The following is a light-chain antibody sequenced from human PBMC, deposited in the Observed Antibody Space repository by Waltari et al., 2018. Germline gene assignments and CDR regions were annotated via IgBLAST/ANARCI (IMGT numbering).Light chain of an antibody. CDR2: IAN. V-gene: IGLV7-43*01. Sequence: QTVVTQEPSLTVSPGGTVTLTCASSTGAVTSGSFPTWFQQRPGHPPRSLSYIANNNHSWTPARCSGSLIGGKAALTLSGVQPEDEAEYYCLLFYGGAYVFGTGTKLTVL. CDR1: TGAVTSGSF. J-gene: IGLJ1*01. CDR3: LLFYGGAYV.